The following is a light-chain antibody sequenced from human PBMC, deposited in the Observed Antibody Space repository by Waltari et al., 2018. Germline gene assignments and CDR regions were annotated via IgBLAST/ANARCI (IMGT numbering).Light chain of an antibody. V-gene: IGKV3-20*01. J-gene: IGKJ1*01. CDR2: GAS. Sequence: EIVLTQSPGPLSLSPGARATLSCRASQSVRSNYLAWYQQKPGQAPRLLIYGASTRATGIPDRFSGSGSGTDFTLTISRLEPEDFAVYYCQQYGSSLKTFGQGTKVEIK. CDR3: QQYGSSLKT. CDR1: QSVRSNY.